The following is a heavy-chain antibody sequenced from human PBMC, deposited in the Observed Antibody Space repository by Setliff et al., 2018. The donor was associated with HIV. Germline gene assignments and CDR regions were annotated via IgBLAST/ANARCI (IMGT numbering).Heavy chain of an antibody. Sequence: ASVKVSCKASGGTFSSYAISWVRQAPGQGLEWMGWISAYNGNTNYAQKFQGRVTMTRDTSINTAYMELSGLRSDDTAVYFCARQLSNSFDYWGQGTLVTVSS. D-gene: IGHD1-1*01. J-gene: IGHJ4*02. CDR1: GGTFSSYA. CDR2: ISAYNGNT. V-gene: IGHV1-18*01. CDR3: ARQLSNSFDY.